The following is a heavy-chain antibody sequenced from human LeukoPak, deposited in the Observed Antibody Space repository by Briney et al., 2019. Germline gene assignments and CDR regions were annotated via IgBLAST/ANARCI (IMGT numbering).Heavy chain of an antibody. D-gene: IGHD1-1*01. V-gene: IGHV3-23*01. CDR1: GFPFSNYG. CDR3: ARSRPATGTSRHPFDI. J-gene: IGHJ3*02. CDR2: ISDSGGVT. Sequence: GGSLRLSCAASGFPFSNYGMNWVRQAPGKGLEWGSAISDSGGVTKYADSVKGRFTISRDNSKNTLYLQMDSLRAEDTAVYYCARSRPATGTSRHPFDIWGQGTVVTVSS.